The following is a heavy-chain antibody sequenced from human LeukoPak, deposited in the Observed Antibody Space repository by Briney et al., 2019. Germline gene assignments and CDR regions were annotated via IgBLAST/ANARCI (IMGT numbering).Heavy chain of an antibody. CDR3: ARSLDYVLNWFDP. Sequence: GESLKISCKGSGYSFTSYWIGWVRQMPGKGLEWMGIIYPGDSDTRHSPSFQGQVTISADKSISTAYLQWSSLKASDTAMYYCARSLDYVLNWFDPWGQGTLVTVSS. J-gene: IGHJ5*02. D-gene: IGHD4-17*01. V-gene: IGHV5-51*01. CDR2: IYPGDSDT. CDR1: GYSFTSYW.